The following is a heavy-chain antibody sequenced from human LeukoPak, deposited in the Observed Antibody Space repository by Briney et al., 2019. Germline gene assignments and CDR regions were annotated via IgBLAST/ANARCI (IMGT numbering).Heavy chain of an antibody. Sequence: GGSLRLSCAASGFTFSTYGMYWVRQAPGKGLEWVTFIRYDGSDEYYADSVKGRFTISRDNSKNTLYLQMNSLRVEDTAVYYCAKVGSYYDSDYWGQGTLVIVSS. CDR2: IRYDGSDE. V-gene: IGHV3-30*02. CDR1: GFTFSTYG. J-gene: IGHJ4*02. CDR3: AKVGSYYDSDY. D-gene: IGHD1-26*01.